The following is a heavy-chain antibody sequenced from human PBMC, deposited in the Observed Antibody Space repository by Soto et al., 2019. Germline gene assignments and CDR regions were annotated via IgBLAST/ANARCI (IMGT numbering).Heavy chain of an antibody. D-gene: IGHD3-22*01. V-gene: IGHV4-30-2*01. J-gene: IGHJ5*02. CDR2: IYHSGST. Sequence: PSETLSLTCAASGGSISSGGYSWSWIRQPPGKGLEWIGYIYHSGSTYYNPSLKSRVTISVDRSKNQFSLKLSSVTAADTAVYYCARVLHYYDSSGYPNWFDPWGQGTLVTVSS. CDR1: GGSISSGGYS. CDR3: ARVLHYYDSSGYPNWFDP.